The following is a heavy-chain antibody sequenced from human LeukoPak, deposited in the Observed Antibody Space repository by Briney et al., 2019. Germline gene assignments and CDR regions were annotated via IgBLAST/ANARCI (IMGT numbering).Heavy chain of an antibody. J-gene: IGHJ4*02. CDR1: GGSISSYY. CDR2: IYCSGST. D-gene: IGHD3-22*01. V-gene: IGHV4-59*01. CDR3: ARGRDYYDSSGYGY. Sequence: SETLSLTCTVSGGSISSYYWSWIRQPPGKGLEWIGYIYCSGSTNYNPSLKSRVTISVDTSKNQFSLKLSSVTAADTAVYYCARGRDYYDSSGYGYWGQGTLVTVSS.